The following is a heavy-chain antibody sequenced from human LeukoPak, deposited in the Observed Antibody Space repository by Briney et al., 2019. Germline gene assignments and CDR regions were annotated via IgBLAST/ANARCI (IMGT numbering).Heavy chain of an antibody. CDR3: ARVSDSSTTLADFDY. Sequence: ASVKVSCKASGYTFTGYYMHWVRQAPGQGLEWMGWINPNSGGTNYAQKFQGRVTITRDTSISTAYMELSRLRSDDTAVYYCARVSDSSTTLADFDYWGQGTLVTVSS. D-gene: IGHD3-22*01. V-gene: IGHV1-2*02. CDR1: GYTFTGYY. CDR2: INPNSGGT. J-gene: IGHJ4*02.